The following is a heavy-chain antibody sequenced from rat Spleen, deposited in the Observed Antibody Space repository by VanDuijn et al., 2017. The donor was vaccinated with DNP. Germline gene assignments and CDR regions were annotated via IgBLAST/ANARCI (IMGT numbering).Heavy chain of an antibody. V-gene: IGHV2-43*01. D-gene: IGHD4-3*01. J-gene: IGHJ2*01. CDR2: IWTGGGT. Sequence: QVQLKESGPGLVQPSQTLSLACTVSGFSLISHHVHWVRQPSGKGLEWMGMIWTGGGTEYNSALKSRLSITRDTSKSQVFLKMHSLQTEDTATYYCARDWGSGYYLDYWGQGVMVTVSS. CDR3: ARDWGSGYYLDY. CDR1: GFSLISHH.